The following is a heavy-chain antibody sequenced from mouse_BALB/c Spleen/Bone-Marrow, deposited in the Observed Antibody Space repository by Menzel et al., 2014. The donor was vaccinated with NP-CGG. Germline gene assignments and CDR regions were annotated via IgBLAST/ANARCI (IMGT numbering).Heavy chain of an antibody. J-gene: IGHJ4*01. CDR3: AGGDVYSFPMDY. D-gene: IGHD1-1*01. Sequence: QVQLQQSGAELVKPGASVKLSCKASGYTFTNYWMHWVKQRPGQGLEWIGEIDPSDSYSNYNQNFKGKATLTADKSSSTAYMRLTSLASEVSEVYESAGGDVYSFPMDYWGQGTSVTVSS. CDR1: GYTFTNYW. CDR2: IDPSDSYS. V-gene: IGHV1-69*02.